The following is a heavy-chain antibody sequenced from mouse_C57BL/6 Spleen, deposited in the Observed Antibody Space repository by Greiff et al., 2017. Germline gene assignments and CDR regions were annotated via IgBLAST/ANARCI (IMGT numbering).Heavy chain of an antibody. CDR1: GYTFTSYW. V-gene: IGHV1-72*01. CDR3: ARPAIYYGSYWYAIDY. D-gene: IGHD2-1*01. J-gene: IGHJ4*01. Sequence: QVQLQQPGAELVQPGASVKLSCKASGYTFTSYWMHWVKQRPGRGLAWIGWIYPNSGGTKYNEKFKSKATLTVDTPSSTAYMQLTSLTSEYSAVYYYARPAIYYGSYWYAIDYWGQGTSVTVSS. CDR2: IYPNSGGT.